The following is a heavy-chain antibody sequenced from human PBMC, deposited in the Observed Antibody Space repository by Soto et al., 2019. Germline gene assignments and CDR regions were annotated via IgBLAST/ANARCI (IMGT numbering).Heavy chain of an antibody. CDR2: IYYSGST. Sequence: SETLSLTCTVSGGSTSSYYWSWIRQPPGKGLEWIGYIYYSGSTNYNPSLKSRVTISVDTSKNQFSLKLSSVTAADTAVYYCARATRWSRNAFDIWGQGTMVTVSS. V-gene: IGHV4-59*08. J-gene: IGHJ3*02. CDR1: GGSTSSYY. CDR3: ARATRWSRNAFDI.